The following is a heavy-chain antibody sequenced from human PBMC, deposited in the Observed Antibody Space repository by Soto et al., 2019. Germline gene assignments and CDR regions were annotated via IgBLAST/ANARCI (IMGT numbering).Heavy chain of an antibody. CDR3: ARRAAVSVPRPWFAP. D-gene: IGHD6-19*01. V-gene: IGHV1-69*01. J-gene: IGHJ5*02. CDR2: IIPMFGTA. CDR1: KGTFNRDA. Sequence: QEQLVQSGAEVKKPGSSVRVSCKASKGTFNRDAITWVRQVPGQGLEWMGGIIPMFGTADYAQKFQGRVTITADESTGTAYREVSGLRSGDTAVYYRARRAAVSVPRPWFAPWGQGTLVTVSS.